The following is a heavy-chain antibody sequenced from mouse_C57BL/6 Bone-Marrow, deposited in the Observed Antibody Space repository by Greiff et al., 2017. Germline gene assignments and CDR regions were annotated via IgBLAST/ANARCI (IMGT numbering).Heavy chain of an antibody. D-gene: IGHD2-1*01. CDR2: LYPGSGNT. J-gene: IGHJ2*01. CDR3: AREEGNYWYYFDY. V-gene: IGHV1-66*01. Sequence: QVQLQQSGPELVKPGASVKISCKASGYSFTSYYIHWVKQRPGQGLEWIGWLYPGSGNTKYNEKFKGKATLTADTSSSTAYMQLSSLTSEDSAVYYCAREEGNYWYYFDYWGQGTTLTVSS. CDR1: GYSFTSYY.